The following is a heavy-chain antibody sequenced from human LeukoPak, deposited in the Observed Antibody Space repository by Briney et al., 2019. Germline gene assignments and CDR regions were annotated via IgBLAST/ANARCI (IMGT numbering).Heavy chain of an antibody. CDR2: IIPIFGTA. V-gene: IGHV1-69*01. CDR1: GGTFSSYA. D-gene: IGHD1-26*01. Sequence: SVKVSCKASGGTFSSYAISWVRQAPGQGLEWMGGIIPIFGTANYAQKFQGRVTITADESTSTAYMELSSLRSEDTAMYYCARVVSSESFDMDVWGKGTTVTVSS. CDR3: ARVVSSESFDMDV. J-gene: IGHJ6*03.